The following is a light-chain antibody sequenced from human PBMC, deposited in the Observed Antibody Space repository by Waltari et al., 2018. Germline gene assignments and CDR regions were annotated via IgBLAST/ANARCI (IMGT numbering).Light chain of an antibody. Sequence: VILIQSPATLSLSPGERATLSRRASHSVANYLAWYQQKPGQAPRLLIYGASSRATGIPDRFSGTGSGTEFTLTISSLEPEDFAVYCCQRYSNSPLTFGGGTKVEIK. CDR1: HSVANY. V-gene: IGKV3-11*01. J-gene: IGKJ4*01. CDR3: QRYSNSPLT. CDR2: GAS.